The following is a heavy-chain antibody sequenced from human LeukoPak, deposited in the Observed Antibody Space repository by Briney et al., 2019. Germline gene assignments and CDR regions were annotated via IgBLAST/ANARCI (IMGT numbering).Heavy chain of an antibody. CDR3: ATPWCGGDCPPYYFYYYVDV. J-gene: IGHJ6*03. V-gene: IGHV1-69*05. CDR2: IIPIFGTA. CDR1: GGTFSSYA. Sequence: ASEKVSCKASGGTFSSYAISWVRRAPGQGLEWMGGIIPIFGTANYAQKFQGRVTMTRDMSTSTVSLELSSLRSEDTAVYYCATPWCGGDCPPYYFYYYVDVWGTGTTVTVSS. D-gene: IGHD2-21*02.